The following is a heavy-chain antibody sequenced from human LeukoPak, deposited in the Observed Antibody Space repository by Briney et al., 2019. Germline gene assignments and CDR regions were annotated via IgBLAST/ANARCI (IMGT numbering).Heavy chain of an antibody. CDR2: IYSGGDT. V-gene: IGHV3-66*01. J-gene: IGHJ5*02. Sequence: GGSLRLSCAASGFTVSNNYMNWVRQAPGKGLEWVSLIYSGGDTHYADSVKGRFTISRDSSKNTLYLQMNSLKAEDTAVYYCARDPPAVRTNTYAWGQGTLVTVSS. D-gene: IGHD4/OR15-4a*01. CDR1: GFTVSNNY. CDR3: ARDPPAVRTNTYA.